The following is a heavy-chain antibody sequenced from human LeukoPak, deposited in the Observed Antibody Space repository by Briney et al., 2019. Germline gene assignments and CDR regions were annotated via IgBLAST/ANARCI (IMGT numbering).Heavy chain of an antibody. CDR2: ISYSGSS. Sequence: SETLSLTCTVSGGSVSSDYWSWIRQPPGKGLEWIGWISYSGSSNYSPSLKSRVTLSVDTSKNQFSLKLSSVTAADTAVYYCARGDSGAGVYFDYWGQGTLVTVSS. D-gene: IGHD3-10*01. CDR3: ARGDSGAGVYFDY. CDR1: GGSVSSDY. J-gene: IGHJ4*02. V-gene: IGHV4-59*02.